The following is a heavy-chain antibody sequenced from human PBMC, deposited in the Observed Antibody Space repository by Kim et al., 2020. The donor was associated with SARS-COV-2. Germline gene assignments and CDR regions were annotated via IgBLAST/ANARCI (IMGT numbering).Heavy chain of an antibody. J-gene: IGHJ6*02. CDR1: GYTFTSYA. CDR3: ARGAAAAGTSNPYYYYYYGMDV. CDR2: INAGNGNT. D-gene: IGHD6-13*01. V-gene: IGHV1-3*01. Sequence: ASVKVSCKASGYTFTSYAMHWVRQAPGQRLEWMGWINAGNGNTKYSQKFQGRVTITRDTSASTAYMELSSLRSEDTAVYYCARGAAAAGTSNPYYYYYYGMDVWGQGTTVTVSS.